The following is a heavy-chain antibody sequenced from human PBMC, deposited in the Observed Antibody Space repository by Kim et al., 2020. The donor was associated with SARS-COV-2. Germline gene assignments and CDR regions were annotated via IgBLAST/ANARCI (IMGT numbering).Heavy chain of an antibody. V-gene: IGHV3-7*03. CDR1: GFTFGNYW. J-gene: IGHJ5*01. D-gene: IGHD3-16*01. CDR2: IKHDGTVK. Sequence: GGSLRLSCAASGFTFGNYWMTWVRQAPGQGLEWVANIKHDGTVKQYADFVEGRFTISRDNAKNSLYLEMDSLRAEDTAIYYCATSWSYAFDSLGQGTLVTVSS. CDR3: ATSWSYAFDS.